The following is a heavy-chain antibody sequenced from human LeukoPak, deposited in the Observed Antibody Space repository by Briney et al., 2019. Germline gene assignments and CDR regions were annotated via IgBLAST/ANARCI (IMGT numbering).Heavy chain of an antibody. Sequence: GGSLRLSSAASGFSFSSYNMQWVRQAPGKGLEWVSCIHSSTIYKYFADSLKGRFIISRDNITNSLHLQMNGLRAEDTAVYYCSREPPNFWSGSGAFDIWGQGTMVTVSS. CDR1: GFSFSSYN. J-gene: IGHJ3*02. CDR2: IHSSTIYK. D-gene: IGHD3-3*01. V-gene: IGHV3-21*01. CDR3: SREPPNFWSGSGAFDI.